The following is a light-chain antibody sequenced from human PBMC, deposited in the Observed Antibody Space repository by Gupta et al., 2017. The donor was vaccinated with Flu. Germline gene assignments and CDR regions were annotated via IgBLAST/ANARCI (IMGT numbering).Light chain of an antibody. CDR2: DAS. Sequence: PPAMSASVGDRVTSTCRESQEIRKCVDWYQQKQGEVPSLLIYDASTVKSGVPSSLSGSGSGTEFNLTISSLQPEDVATYYCQKLNCAPITFGGGTKVEIK. J-gene: IGKJ4*01. V-gene: IGKV1-27*01. CDR1: QEIRKC. CDR3: QKLNCAPIT.